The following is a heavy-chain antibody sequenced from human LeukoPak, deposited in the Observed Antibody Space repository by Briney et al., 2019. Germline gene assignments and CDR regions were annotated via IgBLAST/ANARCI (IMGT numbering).Heavy chain of an antibody. V-gene: IGHV3-73*01. J-gene: IGHJ6*03. CDR2: IRSKANSCAT. CDR3: SAIVVVADASAYYHYMDV. D-gene: IGHD2-2*01. CDR1: GFTFSGSA. Sequence: GGSLRLSCAASGFTFSGSAMHWVRQASGKGLEWVGRIRSKANSCATAYAASVKGRFTISRDDSKNTAYLQINSLKTEDTAVYYCSAIVVVADASAYYHYMDVWGKGTTVTVSS.